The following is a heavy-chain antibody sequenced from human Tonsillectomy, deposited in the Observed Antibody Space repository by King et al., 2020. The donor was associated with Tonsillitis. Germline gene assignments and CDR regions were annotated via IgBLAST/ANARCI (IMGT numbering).Heavy chain of an antibody. CDR3: ARREESLVPLRIGFDI. Sequence: LQLQESGPGLVKPSETLSLTCTVSGGSITSSSYYWGWIRQPPGKGLEWIGSIHHSGNTYYKWSLKSRVTISVDMSKNQFFLKLTSVTAADTAVYYCARREESLVPLRIGFDIWGQGTMVTVSS. CDR2: IHHSGNT. D-gene: IGHD2-15*01. CDR1: GGSITSSSYY. V-gene: IGHV4-39*01. J-gene: IGHJ3*02.